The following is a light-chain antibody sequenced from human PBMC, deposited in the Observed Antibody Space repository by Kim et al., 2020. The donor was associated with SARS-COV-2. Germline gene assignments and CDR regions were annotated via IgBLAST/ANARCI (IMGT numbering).Light chain of an antibody. Sequence: DIVMTQSPDSLAVSLGERATIECKTTQSVLYSSNNKNYLAWYQQKPGQPPKLLIYWASTRESGVPDRFSGSGSGTDFTLTISSLQAEDVAVYYCQQYYASWTFGQGTKVDIK. CDR3: QQYYASWT. V-gene: IGKV4-1*01. CDR1: QSVLYSSNNKNY. J-gene: IGKJ1*01. CDR2: WAS.